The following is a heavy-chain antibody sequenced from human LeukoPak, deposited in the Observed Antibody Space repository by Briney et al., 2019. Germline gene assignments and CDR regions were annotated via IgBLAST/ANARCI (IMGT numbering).Heavy chain of an antibody. CDR3: ARDESYCGGDCYYAFDI. CDR1: GFTVSSNY. CDR2: IYSGGST. J-gene: IGHJ3*02. D-gene: IGHD2-21*02. Sequence: GGSLRLSCAASGFTVSSNYMSWVRQAPGKGLEWVSVIYSGGSTYYADSVKGRFTISRDNSKNTLYLQMNSLRAEDTAVYYCARDESYCGGDCYYAFDIWGQGTMVTVSS. V-gene: IGHV3-66*01.